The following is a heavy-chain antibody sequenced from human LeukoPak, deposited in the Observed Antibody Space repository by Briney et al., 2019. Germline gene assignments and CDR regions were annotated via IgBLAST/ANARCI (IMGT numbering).Heavy chain of an antibody. CDR3: AKDLITMIVVDHTLPDY. D-gene: IGHD3-22*01. Sequence: PGGSLSLSCAASGFTFSSYGMHWVRQAPGKGLEWVAVIWYDGSNKYYADSVKGRFTISRDNSKNTLYLQMNSPRAEDTAVYYCAKDLITMIVVDHTLPDYWGQGTLVTVSS. CDR2: IWYDGSNK. V-gene: IGHV3-33*06. J-gene: IGHJ4*02. CDR1: GFTFSSYG.